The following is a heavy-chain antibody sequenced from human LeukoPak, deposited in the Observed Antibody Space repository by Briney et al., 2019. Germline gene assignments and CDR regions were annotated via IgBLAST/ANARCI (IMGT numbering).Heavy chain of an antibody. V-gene: IGHV1-69*04. CDR2: IIPILGIA. CDR1: GGTFSSYA. CDR3: ARGHLDSSGWYFPNY. J-gene: IGHJ4*02. D-gene: IGHD6-19*01. Sequence: GASVKVSCKASGGTFSSYAISWVRQAPGQGLEWMGRIIPILGIANYAQKFQGRVTITAGKSTSTAYMELSSLRSEDTAVYYCARGHLDSSGWYFPNYWGQGTLVTVSS.